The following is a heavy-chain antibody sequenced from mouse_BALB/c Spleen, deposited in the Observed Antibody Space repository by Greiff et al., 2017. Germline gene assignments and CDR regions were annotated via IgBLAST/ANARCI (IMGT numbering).Heavy chain of an antibody. V-gene: IGHV2-9*02. CDR3: ARDPYDYDGYYAMDY. Sequence: VKVIESGPGLVAPSQSLSITCTVSGFSLTSYGVHWVRQPPGKGLEWLGVIWAGGSTNYNSALMSRLSISKDNSKSQVFLKMNSLQTDDTAMYYCARDPYDYDGYYAMDYWGQGTSVTVSS. J-gene: IGHJ4*01. CDR1: GFSLTSYG. D-gene: IGHD2-4*01. CDR2: IWAGGST.